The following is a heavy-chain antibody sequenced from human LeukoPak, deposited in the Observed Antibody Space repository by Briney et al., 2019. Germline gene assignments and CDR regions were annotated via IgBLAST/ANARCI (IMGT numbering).Heavy chain of an antibody. CDR1: GFTFSSYS. D-gene: IGHD2-2*01. J-gene: IGHJ6*02. CDR3: ARENDCSSTSCYGYYYYYGMDV. Sequence: GGSLRLSCAASGFTFSSYSMNWVRPAPGKGLGRVSYISSSSSTIYYADTVKGRYTISRDNAKNSLYMQMNSLRDEDTAVYYCARENDCSSTSCYGYYYYYGMDVWGQGTTVTVSS. CDR2: ISSSSSTI. V-gene: IGHV3-48*02.